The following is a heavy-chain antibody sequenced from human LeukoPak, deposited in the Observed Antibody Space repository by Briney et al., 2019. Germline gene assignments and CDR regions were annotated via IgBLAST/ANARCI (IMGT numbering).Heavy chain of an antibody. Sequence: SVKVSCKASGLTFTSSAMQWVRQARGQRLEWIGWIVVGSGCTNYAQKFQERVTVTRDMSTSTAYMELSSLRSEDTAVYYCAADTYGRDAFDIWGQGTMVTVSS. CDR1: GLTFTSSA. V-gene: IGHV1-58*02. CDR3: AADTYGRDAFDI. D-gene: IGHD3-16*01. J-gene: IGHJ3*02. CDR2: IVVGSGCT.